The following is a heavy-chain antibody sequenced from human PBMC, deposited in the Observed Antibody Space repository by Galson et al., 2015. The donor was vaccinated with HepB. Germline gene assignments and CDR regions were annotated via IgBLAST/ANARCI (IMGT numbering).Heavy chain of an antibody. CDR2: ISGSGDRGGTT. J-gene: IGHJ4*02. CDR3: AKEVWKVGYSSGYIDY. Sequence: SLRLSCAASGFTFSSYAMSWVRQGPGKGLEWVSAISGSGDRGGTTYYADSVKGRFTISRDNSKNTLYLQMNSLRAEDTAVYFCAKEVWKVGYSSGYIDYWGQGTLVTVSS. D-gene: IGHD6-19*01. V-gene: IGHV3-23*01. CDR1: GFTFSSYA.